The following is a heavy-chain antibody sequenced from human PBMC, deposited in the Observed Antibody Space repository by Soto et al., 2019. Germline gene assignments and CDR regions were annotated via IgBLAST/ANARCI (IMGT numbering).Heavy chain of an antibody. J-gene: IGHJ1*01. V-gene: IGHV3-30*18. CDR2: ISHDGRNK. CDR1: GFIFGKYD. Sequence: QVQLVESGGGVVQPGRSLRLSCEGSGFIFGKYDMYWVRQAPGKGLEWVTKISHDGRNKDYEDSVQGRFTISRDNSRDTMYLEMGGLRPDDTAIYYCAKVVIPWWSQGVDLWVQGTLGPVS. CDR3: AKVVIPWWSQGVDL. D-gene: IGHD2-8*02.